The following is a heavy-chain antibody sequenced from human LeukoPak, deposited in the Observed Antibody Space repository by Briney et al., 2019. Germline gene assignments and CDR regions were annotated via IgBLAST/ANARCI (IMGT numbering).Heavy chain of an antibody. V-gene: IGHV4-4*02. CDR1: GDSISSAHW. J-gene: IGHJ5*02. D-gene: IGHD3-10*01. CDR3: ARGGDQLLWFGELLET. CDR2: IFRSGTT. Sequence: PSETLSLTCAVSGDSISSAHWWSWVRQSPGKGLEWIGEIFRSGTTNYNPSLKSRVTISRDTSKNQFSLKLNSMPAADTAVYYCARGGDQLLWFGELLETWGQGTLVTVSS.